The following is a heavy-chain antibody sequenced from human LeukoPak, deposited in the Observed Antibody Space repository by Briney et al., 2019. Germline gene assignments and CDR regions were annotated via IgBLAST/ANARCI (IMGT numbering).Heavy chain of an antibody. CDR2: IYISGTT. D-gene: IGHD5-18*01. V-gene: IGHV4-4*01. CDR3: ARAKYSYDS. J-gene: IGHJ4*02. CDR1: GVSISSSNW. Sequence: SETLSLTCAASGVSISSSNWWSRVRQPPGKGLEWIGEIYISGTTNYNPSLKSRDTISVDKSKNQFSLKLSSVAAADTAVYCCARAKYSYDSWGQGTLVTVSS.